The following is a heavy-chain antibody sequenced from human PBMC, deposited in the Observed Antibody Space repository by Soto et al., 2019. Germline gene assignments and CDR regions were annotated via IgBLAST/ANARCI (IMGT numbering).Heavy chain of an antibody. CDR1: GYTFTSYA. J-gene: IGHJ2*01. CDR2: INTNTGNP. CDR3: AREPYYYDSSGSPWYFDL. Sequence: GASVKVSCKASGYTFTSYAMNWVRQAPRQGLEWMGWINTNTGNPTYAQGFTGRFVFSLDTSVSTAYLQICSLKAEDTAVYYCAREPYYYDSSGSPWYFDLWGGGPLVTVPS. D-gene: IGHD3-22*01. V-gene: IGHV7-4-1*01.